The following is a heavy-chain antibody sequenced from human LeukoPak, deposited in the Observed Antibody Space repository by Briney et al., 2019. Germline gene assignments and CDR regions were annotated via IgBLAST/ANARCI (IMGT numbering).Heavy chain of an antibody. CDR1: GGSISSYY. D-gene: IGHD3-9*01. V-gene: IGHV4-59*01. J-gene: IGHJ5*02. CDR3: ARNHDILTGDAPNWFDP. CDR2: IYYSGST. Sequence: SETLSLTCTVSGGSISSYYWSWIRQPPGKGLEWIGYIYYSGSTNYNPSLKSRVTISVDTSKNQFSLKLSSVTAADTAVYYCARNHDILTGDAPNWFDPWGQGTLVTVSS.